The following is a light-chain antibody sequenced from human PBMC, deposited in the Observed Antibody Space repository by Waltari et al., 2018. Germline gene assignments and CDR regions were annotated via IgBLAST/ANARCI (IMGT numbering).Light chain of an antibody. J-gene: IGKJ4*01. Sequence: DIQMTQSPASLAASLGDRVPITCRPSQSVTTSLNWYQQKSGEPPKLLISAASSFQSGVPSRFSGSGSGTDFTLTISSLQPEDFATYYCQQSYSTPLTFGGGTKVEIK. V-gene: IGKV1-39*01. CDR1: QSVTTS. CDR2: AAS. CDR3: QQSYSTPLT.